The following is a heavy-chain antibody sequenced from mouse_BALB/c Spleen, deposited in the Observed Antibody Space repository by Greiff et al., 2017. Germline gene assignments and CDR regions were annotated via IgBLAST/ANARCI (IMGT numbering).Heavy chain of an antibody. CDR3: VRSPDYYGSSPWYFDV. D-gene: IGHD1-1*01. V-gene: IGHV10-1*02. CDR1: GFTFNTYA. J-gene: IGHJ1*01. CDR2: IRSKSNNYAT. Sequence: EVQVVESGGGLVQPKGSLKLSCAASGFTFNTYAMNWVRQAPGKGLEWVARIRSKSNNYATYYADSVKDRFTISRDDSQSMLYLQMNNLKTEDTAMYYCVRSPDYYGSSPWYFDVWGAGTTVTVSS.